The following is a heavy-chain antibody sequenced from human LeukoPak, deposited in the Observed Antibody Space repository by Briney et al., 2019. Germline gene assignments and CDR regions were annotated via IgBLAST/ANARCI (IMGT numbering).Heavy chain of an antibody. Sequence: NPSETLSLTCAVYGGSFSGYYWSWIRQPPGKGLEWIGEINHSGSTNYNPSLKSRVTISVDTSKNQFSLKLSSVTAADTAVFYWARGPHIGATRANWFAPWGQGTLVTVSS. CDR2: INHSGST. V-gene: IGHV4-34*01. CDR3: ARGPHIGATRANWFAP. D-gene: IGHD5-12*01. J-gene: IGHJ5*02. CDR1: GGSFSGYY.